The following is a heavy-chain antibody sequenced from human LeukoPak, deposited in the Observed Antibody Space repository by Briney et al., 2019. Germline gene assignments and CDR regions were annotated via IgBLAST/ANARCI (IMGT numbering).Heavy chain of an antibody. CDR2: IYPGDSDT. Sequence: GESQKITCKGAGYSFTSYWIGWVRQMPGKGLEGMGIIYPGDSDTRYSPSFQGQVTISADKSISTAYLQWSSLKASDTAMYYCARHRPYSYGGHHFDYWGQGTLVAVSS. CDR3: ARHRPYSYGGHHFDY. D-gene: IGHD5-18*01. J-gene: IGHJ4*02. CDR1: GYSFTSYW. V-gene: IGHV5-51*01.